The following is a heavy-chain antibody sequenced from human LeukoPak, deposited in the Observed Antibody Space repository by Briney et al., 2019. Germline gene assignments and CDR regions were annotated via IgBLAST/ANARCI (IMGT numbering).Heavy chain of an antibody. D-gene: IGHD2-15*01. Sequence: GASVKVSCKASEYTFTGYYMHWLRQAPGQGLEWMGWINPNNGGTNYAQRFQGRVTMTRDTSISTAYMEVSRLRFDDTAVYYCASGPSLGTTHPYFDYWGQGTLVTVSS. CDR1: EYTFTGYY. CDR2: INPNNGGT. CDR3: ASGPSLGTTHPYFDY. J-gene: IGHJ4*02. V-gene: IGHV1-2*02.